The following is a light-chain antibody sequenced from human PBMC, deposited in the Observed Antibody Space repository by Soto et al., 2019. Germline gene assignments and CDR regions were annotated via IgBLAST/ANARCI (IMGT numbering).Light chain of an antibody. CDR1: QSVNNNY. CDR2: GSS. J-gene: IGKJ2*01. Sequence: EVVLTQSPGTLSLSPGERATLSCRASQSVNNNYVAWYQQKPGQAPRLLIFGSSDRATGIPDRFSGSGSGTDLTLTISRLEPEDFAGYYWQQYGSSPPYTFGQGTKLEIK. CDR3: QQYGSSPPYT. V-gene: IGKV3-20*01.